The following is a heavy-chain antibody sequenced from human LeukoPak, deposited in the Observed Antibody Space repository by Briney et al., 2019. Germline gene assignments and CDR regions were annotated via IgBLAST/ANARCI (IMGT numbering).Heavy chain of an antibody. CDR2: IYPGDSDT. D-gene: IGHD3-16*01. Sequence: VESLIISCKGSGYSFTNYWIGWVRQMPGRGLEWMGIIYPGDSDTRYSPSFQGQVTFSADKSISTAYLQWSSLKASDTAKYYGAKGGDNSAFLFYWGQGTMVTVSS. J-gene: IGHJ4*02. CDR3: AKGGDNSAFLFY. V-gene: IGHV5-51*01. CDR1: GYSFTNYW.